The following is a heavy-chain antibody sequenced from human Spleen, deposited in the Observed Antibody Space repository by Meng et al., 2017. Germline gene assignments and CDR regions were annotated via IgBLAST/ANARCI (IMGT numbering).Heavy chain of an antibody. CDR2: IYSSCYT. J-gene: IGHJ4*02. CDR3: ARSPIDKYDLSALPLDY. V-gene: IGHV3-66*02. CDR1: GFNVSRNY. D-gene: IGHD3-22*01. Sequence: GESLKISCAASGFNVSRNYMGWVRQAPGKGLEWVSIIYSSCYTYYADSVKGRFSISRDNSKNTLFLQMNSLRAEDTAVYYCARSPIDKYDLSALPLDYWGQGTLVTVSS.